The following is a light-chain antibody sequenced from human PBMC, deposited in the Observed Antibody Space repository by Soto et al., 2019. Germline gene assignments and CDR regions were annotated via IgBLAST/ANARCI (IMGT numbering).Light chain of an antibody. CDR2: AAS. Sequence: DIQMTQSPASLSASVGDRVTVSCRARQAISGYLNWYQQKPGKAPTLLIFAASTLQSGVPSRFSGSGSGTDFTLTINNLQTEDSATYFCQQTNLIPFTFGPGTKV. V-gene: IGKV1-39*01. J-gene: IGKJ3*01. CDR1: QAISGY. CDR3: QQTNLIPFT.